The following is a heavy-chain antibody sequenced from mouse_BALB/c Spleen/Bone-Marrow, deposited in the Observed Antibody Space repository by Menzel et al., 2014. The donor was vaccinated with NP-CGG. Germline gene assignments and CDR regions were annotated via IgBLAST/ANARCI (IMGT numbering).Heavy chain of an antibody. V-gene: IGHV14-1*02. J-gene: IGHJ2*01. D-gene: IGHD1-1*01. CDR1: GFNIKDYY. CDR3: ARRYGSSFDY. Sequence: AQLQQSGAELVRPGALVKLSCKASGFNIKDYYMLWVIQRPEQGLEWIGWIDPENGNTIYDPKFQGKASITADTSSNTACLQLSSLTSEDTAVYYCARRYGSSFDYWGQGTPLTVSS. CDR2: IDPENGNT.